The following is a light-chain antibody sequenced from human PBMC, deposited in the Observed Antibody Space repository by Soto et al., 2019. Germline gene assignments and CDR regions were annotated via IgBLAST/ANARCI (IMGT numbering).Light chain of an antibody. V-gene: IGKV3-20*01. CDR1: ESVTSSY. J-gene: IGKJ5*01. Sequence: EIVLTQSPGTLSLSPGERATLSCRASESVTSSYLAWYQQKPGQAPRLLIYGASSRATGIPDRFSGSGSGTDFTLTISRLEPEDFAVYYCQHYGSSRNTFGQGTRWRL. CDR2: GAS. CDR3: QHYGSSRNT.